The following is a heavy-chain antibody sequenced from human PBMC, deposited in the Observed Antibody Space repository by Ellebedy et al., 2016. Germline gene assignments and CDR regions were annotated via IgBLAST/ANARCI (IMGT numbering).Heavy chain of an antibody. CDR2: IYSSGST. CDR3: ATLTIPGGSDS. V-gene: IGHV4-61*09. Sequence: SETLSLXXTVSGGSINSGAYYWTWIRQPAGKGLEWIGHIYSSGSTIYNPSLKSRLTMSVDTSKNHFSLELSSVTAADTAVYYCATLTIPGGSDSWGQGALVTVSS. J-gene: IGHJ4*02. CDR1: GGSINSGAYY. D-gene: IGHD3-16*01.